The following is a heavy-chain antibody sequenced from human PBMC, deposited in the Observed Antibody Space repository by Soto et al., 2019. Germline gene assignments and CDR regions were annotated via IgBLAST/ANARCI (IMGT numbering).Heavy chain of an antibody. D-gene: IGHD2-2*01. J-gene: IGHJ4*02. CDR2: ISAYNGNT. CDR1: GYTFTSYG. V-gene: IGHV1-18*04. Sequence: ASVKVSCKASGYTFTSYGISWVRQAPGQGLEWMGWISAYNGNTNYAQKLQGRVTMTTDTSTSTAYMELRSLRSDDTAVYYCARVADYQPLNYFDYWGQGTLVTVSS. CDR3: ARVADYQPLNYFDY.